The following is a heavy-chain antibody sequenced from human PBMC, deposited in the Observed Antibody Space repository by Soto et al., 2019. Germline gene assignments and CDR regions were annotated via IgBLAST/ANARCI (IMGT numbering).Heavy chain of an antibody. CDR1: GYTFTSYG. D-gene: IGHD2-2*01. CDR3: ARRNLYCSSTSCYGPGWFDP. Sequence: ASVKVSCKASGYTFTSYGISWVRQAPGQGLEWMGWISAYNGNTNYAQKLQGRVTMTTDTSTSTAYMELRSLRSDDTAVYYCARRNLYCSSTSCYGPGWFDPWGQGXLVTVSS. J-gene: IGHJ5*02. V-gene: IGHV1-18*04. CDR2: ISAYNGNT.